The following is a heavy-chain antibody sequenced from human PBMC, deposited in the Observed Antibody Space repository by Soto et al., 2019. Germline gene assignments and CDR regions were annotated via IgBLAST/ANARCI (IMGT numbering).Heavy chain of an antibody. CDR2: IYDSGST. CDR3: ARERPDGSRLAP. CDR1: GGPITNY. D-gene: IGHD6-13*01. V-gene: IGHV4-30-4*01. J-gene: IGHJ5*02. Sequence: SETLSLTCTVSGGPITNYWSWICQHPGKGLEWIGYIYDSGSTYYNPSLKSRVTMSLDTSKNQLSLKLSSVTAADTAVYYCARERPDGSRLAPWGQGTLVTVSS.